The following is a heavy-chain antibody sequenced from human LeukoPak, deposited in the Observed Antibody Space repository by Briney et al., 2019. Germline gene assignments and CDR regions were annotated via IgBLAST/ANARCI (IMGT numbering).Heavy chain of an antibody. CDR1: GGSFSGYY. CDR2: INHSGST. V-gene: IGHV4-34*01. J-gene: IGHJ4*02. Sequence: PSETLSLTCAVYGGSFSGYYWSWIRQPPGKGLEWIGEINHSGSTNYNPSLKSRVTISVDTSKNQFSLRLSSVTAADTAVYYCARGRYWGQGTLVTVSS. CDR3: ARGRY.